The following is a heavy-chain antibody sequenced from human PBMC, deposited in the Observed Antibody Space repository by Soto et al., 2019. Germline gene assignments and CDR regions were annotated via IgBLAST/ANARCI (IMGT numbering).Heavy chain of an antibody. V-gene: IGHV3-30*03. CDR3: VGGQYYFDY. CDR2: ISYDGSDK. CDR1: GFPFTSYG. D-gene: IGHD3-10*01. J-gene: IGHJ4*02. Sequence: QVQLVESGGGVVQTGRSLRLSCAASGFPFTSYGMHWVREGPDKGLEWVAIISYDGSDKYYADSVKGRFTISRDNSKNTLYLQMSSLRPEDTALYYCVGGQYYFDYRGQGTLVIVSS.